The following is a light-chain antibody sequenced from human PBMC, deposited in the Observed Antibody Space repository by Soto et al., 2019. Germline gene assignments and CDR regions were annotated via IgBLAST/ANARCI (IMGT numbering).Light chain of an antibody. Sequence: ETVMTQSPAALSVSPGESATLSCRASENIASDLAWYQQKPGQAPRLLMFGASTRASTIPARFTGSRSGTELTLTISSLQSEDFAVYYCQQYNSWPRTFGRGTKVDIK. CDR3: QQYNSWPRT. V-gene: IGKV3-15*01. J-gene: IGKJ1*01. CDR1: ENIASD. CDR2: GAS.